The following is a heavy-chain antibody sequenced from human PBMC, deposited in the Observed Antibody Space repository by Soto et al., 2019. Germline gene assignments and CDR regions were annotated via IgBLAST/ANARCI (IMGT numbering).Heavy chain of an antibody. Sequence: GGSLRLSCVASGFTFSNFAMAWVRQAPGEGLEWVSSISSSSSYIYYADSVKGRFTISRDNPKNTLYLQMNSLRAEDTAVYYCARDVGVWGRGTTVTVSS. V-gene: IGHV3-21*01. CDR3: ARDVGV. J-gene: IGHJ6*04. CDR1: GFTFSNFA. CDR2: ISSSSSYI.